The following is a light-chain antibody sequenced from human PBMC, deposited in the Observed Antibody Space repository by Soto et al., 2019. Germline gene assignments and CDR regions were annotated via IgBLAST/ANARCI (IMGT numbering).Light chain of an antibody. Sequence: DIELTQSPVTLSLSVGERATLCCAPSQSVTSSYLAWYQQKPGQAPRLLIFGASIRVTGIPDRFIGSGSGTDFTLTISRLEPEDFAVYYCQQYVTSLTTFGQGTKVDI. V-gene: IGKV3-20*01. CDR2: GAS. CDR3: QQYVTSLTT. CDR1: QSVTSSY. J-gene: IGKJ1*01.